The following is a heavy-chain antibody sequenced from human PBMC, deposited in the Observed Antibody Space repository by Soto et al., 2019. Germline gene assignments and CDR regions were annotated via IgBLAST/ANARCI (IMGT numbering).Heavy chain of an antibody. CDR3: ARDFGSTSFDY. J-gene: IGHJ4*02. CDR1: GFTFSSYG. Sequence: GGSLRLSCAASGFTFSSYGMHWVRQAPGKGLEWVAVIWYDGSNKYYADSVKGRFTISRDNSKNTLYLQMNSLRAEDTAVYYCARDFGSTSFDYWGQGTLVTVSS. D-gene: IGHD3-3*01. V-gene: IGHV3-33*01. CDR2: IWYDGSNK.